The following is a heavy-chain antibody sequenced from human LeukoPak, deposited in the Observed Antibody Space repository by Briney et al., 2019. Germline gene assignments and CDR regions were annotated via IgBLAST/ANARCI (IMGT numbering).Heavy chain of an antibody. CDR1: GGSVSSGSYY. J-gene: IGHJ4*02. CDR2: IYYSGST. Sequence: TSETLSLTCTVSGGSVSSGSYYWSWIRQPPGKGLEWIGYIYYSGSTNYNPSLKSRVTISVDTSKNQFSLKLTSVTAADAAVYYCARGSSGYYYKYFDCWGQGTLVTVSS. D-gene: IGHD3-22*01. V-gene: IGHV4-61*01. CDR3: ARGSSGYYYKYFDC.